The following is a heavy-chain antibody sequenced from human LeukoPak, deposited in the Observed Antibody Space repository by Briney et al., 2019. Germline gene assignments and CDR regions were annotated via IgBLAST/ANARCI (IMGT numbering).Heavy chain of an antibody. Sequence: GGSLRLSCAASGFTFSSYAMHWVRQAPGKGLEWVAVISYDGSNKYYADSVKGRFTISRDNSKNTLYLQMNSLRAEDTAVYYCARDRSRWLLLDYWGQGTLVTVSS. CDR3: ARDRSRWLLLDY. CDR2: ISYDGSNK. J-gene: IGHJ4*02. V-gene: IGHV3-30-3*01. CDR1: GFTFSSYA. D-gene: IGHD3-22*01.